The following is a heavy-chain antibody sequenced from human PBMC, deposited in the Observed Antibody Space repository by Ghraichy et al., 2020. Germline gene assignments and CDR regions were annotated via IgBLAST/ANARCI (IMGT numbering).Heavy chain of an antibody. D-gene: IGHD4-17*01. CDR3: AIQYGDYVGLAFDY. CDR1: GYTFTSYG. Sequence: ASVKVSCKASGYTFTSYGISWVRQAPGQGLEWMGWISAYNGNTNYAQKLQGRVTMTTDTSTNTAYMELRSLRSDDTAVYYCAIQYGDYVGLAFDYWGQGTLVTVSS. CDR2: ISAYNGNT. V-gene: IGHV1-18*04. J-gene: IGHJ4*02.